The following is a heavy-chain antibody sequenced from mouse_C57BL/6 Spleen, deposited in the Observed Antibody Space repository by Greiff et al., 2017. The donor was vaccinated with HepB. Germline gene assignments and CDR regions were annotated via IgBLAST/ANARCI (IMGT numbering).Heavy chain of an antibody. D-gene: IGHD1-3*01. CDR2: ISSCSSTI. CDR3: ARQGGLKGFFFDY. J-gene: IGHJ2*01. CDR1: GFTFSDYG. V-gene: IGHV5-17*01. Sequence: EVMLVESGGGLVKPGGSLKLSCAASGFTFSDYGMHWVRQAPEKGLEWVAYISSCSSTIYYADTVKGRFTISRDNAKNTLFLQMTSLRSEDTAMYYCARQGGLKGFFFDYWGQGTTLTVSS.